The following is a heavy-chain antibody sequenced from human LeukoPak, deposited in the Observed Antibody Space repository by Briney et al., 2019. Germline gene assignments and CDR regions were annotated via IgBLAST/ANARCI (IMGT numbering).Heavy chain of an antibody. D-gene: IGHD3-22*01. CDR3: AREASTMIVVVTSFFDY. Sequence: SETLSLTCTVSGGSISSSSYYWGWIRQPPGKGLEWIGEINHSGSTNYNPSLKSRVTISVDTSKNQFSLKLSSVTAADTAVYYCAREASTMIVVVTSFFDYWGQGTLVTVSS. CDR2: INHSGST. J-gene: IGHJ4*02. CDR1: GGSISSSSYY. V-gene: IGHV4-39*07.